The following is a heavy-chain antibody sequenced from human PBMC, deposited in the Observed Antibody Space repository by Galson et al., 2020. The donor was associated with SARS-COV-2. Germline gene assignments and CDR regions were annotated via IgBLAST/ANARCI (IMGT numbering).Heavy chain of an antibody. Sequence: GESLKISCAASGFTFSSYAMSWVRQAPGKGLEWVSVIYSGGSTYYADSVKGRFTISRDNSKNTLYLQMNSLRAEDTAVYYCAKGFWDSSGLRHDAFDIWGQGTMVTVSS. CDR1: GFTFSSYA. D-gene: IGHD3-22*01. V-gene: IGHV3-23*03. CDR3: AKGFWDSSGLRHDAFDI. J-gene: IGHJ3*02. CDR2: IYSGGST.